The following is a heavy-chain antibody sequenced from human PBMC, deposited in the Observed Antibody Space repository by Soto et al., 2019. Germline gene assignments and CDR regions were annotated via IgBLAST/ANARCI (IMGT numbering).Heavy chain of an antibody. V-gene: IGHV5-51*01. D-gene: IGHD4-4*01. CDR3: ASTTYSNYDPYYYYGMDV. J-gene: IGHJ6*02. Sequence: GESLKISCKGSGYSFTSYWIGWVRQMPGKGLEWMGIIYPGDSDTRYSPSFQGQVTISADKSISTAYLQWSSLKASDTAMYYCASTTYSNYDPYYYYGMDVWGQGTTVTVSS. CDR2: IYPGDSDT. CDR1: GYSFTSYW.